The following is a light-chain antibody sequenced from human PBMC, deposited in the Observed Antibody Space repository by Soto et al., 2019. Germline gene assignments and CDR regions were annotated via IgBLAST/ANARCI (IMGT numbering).Light chain of an antibody. CDR3: SSYAGSSTHVI. Sequence: QSALTQPASVSGSPGQSITISCTGISDDVGSYNLVSWYQQHPGKAPKVMIYEGSKRPSGVSNRFSGSRPGNTASLTISGLQAEDEAHYYCSSYAGSSTHVIFGGGTQLTVL. CDR1: SDDVGSYNL. V-gene: IGLV2-23*01. CDR2: EGS. J-gene: IGLJ2*01.